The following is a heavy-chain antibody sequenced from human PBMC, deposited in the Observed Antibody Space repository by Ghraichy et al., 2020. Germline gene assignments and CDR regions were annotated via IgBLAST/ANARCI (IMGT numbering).Heavy chain of an antibody. CDR3: ARRRYSSFRDAFDI. CDR2: IYPGDSDT. J-gene: IGHJ3*02. Sequence: GGSLRLSCKGSGYSFTSYWIGWVRQMPGKGLEWMGIIYPGDSDTRYSPSFQGQVTISADKSISTAYLQWSSLKASDTAMYYCARRRYSSFRDAFDIWGQGTMVTVSS. CDR1: GYSFTSYW. V-gene: IGHV5-51*01. D-gene: IGHD6-19*01.